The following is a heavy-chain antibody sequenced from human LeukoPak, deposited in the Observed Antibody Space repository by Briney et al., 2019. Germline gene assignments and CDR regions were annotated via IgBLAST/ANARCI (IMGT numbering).Heavy chain of an antibody. CDR1: GFTFSSYA. J-gene: IGHJ5*02. CDR3: ARGLYSSYNWLDP. CDR2: ISYDGSNK. D-gene: IGHD6-6*01. Sequence: QPGRSLRLSCAASGFTFSSYAMHWVRQAPGKGPEWVAVISYDGSNKYYADSVKGRFTISRDNSKNTLYLQMNSLRAEDTAVYYCARGLYSSYNWLDPWGQGTLVTVSS. V-gene: IGHV3-30-3*01.